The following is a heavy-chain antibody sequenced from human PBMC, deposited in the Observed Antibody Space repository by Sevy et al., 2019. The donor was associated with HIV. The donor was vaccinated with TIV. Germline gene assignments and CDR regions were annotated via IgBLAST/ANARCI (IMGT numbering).Heavy chain of an antibody. Sequence: GGSLRLSCAASGFTFSSYWMSWVRQAPGKGLEWVANIKQDGSEKYYVDSVKGRFTISRDNAKNSLYLQMNSLRAEDTAVYYCAKDAGGCSGGNCYWATNYYGMDVWGQGTTVTVSS. V-gene: IGHV3-7*01. D-gene: IGHD2-15*01. CDR1: GFTFSSYW. J-gene: IGHJ6*02. CDR3: AKDAGGCSGGNCYWATNYYGMDV. CDR2: IKQDGSEK.